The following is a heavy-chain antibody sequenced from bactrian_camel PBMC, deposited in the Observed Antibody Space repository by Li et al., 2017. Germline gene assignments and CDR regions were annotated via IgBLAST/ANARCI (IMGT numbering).Heavy chain of an antibody. CDR2: FHIDRTT. CDR1: GFTSKNCG. V-gene: IGHV3S53*01. J-gene: IGHJ4*01. CDR3: VPMAYYGQPCGNY. Sequence: HVQLVESGGGSVQAGGSLRLSCTAPGFTSKNCGMDWFRQSEYGLREWIATFHIDRTTSYAESVQGRFETSKDEAGDTVYLQMNSLRPEDTAMYSCVPMAYYGQPCGNYRGRGTQVTVS. D-gene: IGHD2*01.